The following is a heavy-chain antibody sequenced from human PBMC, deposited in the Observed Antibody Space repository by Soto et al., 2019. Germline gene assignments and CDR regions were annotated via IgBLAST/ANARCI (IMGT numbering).Heavy chain of an antibody. CDR1: GLTFSSYG. CDR2: TSYDGSNK. D-gene: IGHD3-22*01. J-gene: IGHJ6*02. Sequence: GGSLRLSCAASGLTFSSYGMHWVRQAPGKGLEWVAVTSYDGSNKYYADSVKGRFTISRDNSKNTLYLQMNSLRAEDTAVYYCAIDRDDSSGYYSAYNYGMDVWGQGTTVTVSS. V-gene: IGHV3-30*03. CDR3: AIDRDDSSGYYSAYNYGMDV.